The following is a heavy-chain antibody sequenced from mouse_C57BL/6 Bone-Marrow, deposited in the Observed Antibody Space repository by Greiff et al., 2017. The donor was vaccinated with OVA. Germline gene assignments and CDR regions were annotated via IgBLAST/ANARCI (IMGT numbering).Heavy chain of an antibody. V-gene: IGHV1-74*01. CDR3: AMGGNSYAMDY. Sequence: QVQLQQPGAELVKPGASVKVSCKASGYTFTSYWMHWVKQRPGQGLEWIGRIHPSDSDTNYNQKFKGKATLTVDESSSTAYMQLSSLTSEDSAVYYCAMGGNSYAMDYWGQGTSVTVSS. CDR1: GYTFTSYW. CDR2: IHPSDSDT. J-gene: IGHJ4*01. D-gene: IGHD2-1*01.